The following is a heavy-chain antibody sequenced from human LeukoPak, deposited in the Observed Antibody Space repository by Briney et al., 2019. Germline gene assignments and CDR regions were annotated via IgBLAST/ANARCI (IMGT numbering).Heavy chain of an antibody. CDR1: DLSISIDNY. Sequence: SVTQSLTCVVSDLSISIDNYWGWIRQPPGKGLEWIGSIYHTGNTYYNASLKSRVTISVDRSKNQFSLNLNSVTAADTAVYYCARHGGHCSSTSCYLDYWGQGTLVTVSS. CDR3: ARHGGHCSSTSCYLDY. V-gene: IGHV4-38-2*01. D-gene: IGHD2-2*01. J-gene: IGHJ4*02. CDR2: IYHTGNT.